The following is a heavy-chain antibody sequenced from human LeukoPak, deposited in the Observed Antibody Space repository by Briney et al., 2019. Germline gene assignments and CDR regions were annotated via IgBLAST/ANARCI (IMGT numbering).Heavy chain of an antibody. D-gene: IGHD3-10*01. CDR2: IYSSGST. Sequence: SETLSLTCTVSGYSISSGYYWGWIRQPPGKGLEWIGSIYSSGSTYYNPSLKSRVIIIIDTPKNHFSLTLSSVTAADTAVYYCARSNGYGLVGIWGQGTMVTVSS. V-gene: IGHV4-38-2*02. J-gene: IGHJ3*02. CDR1: GYSISSGYY. CDR3: ARSNGYGLVGI.